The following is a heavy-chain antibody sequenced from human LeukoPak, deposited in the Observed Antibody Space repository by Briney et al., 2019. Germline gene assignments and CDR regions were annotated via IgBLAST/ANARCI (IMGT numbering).Heavy chain of an antibody. D-gene: IGHD3-22*01. CDR3: ARARDYYDSSGRRDAFDI. J-gene: IGHJ3*02. Sequence: PSQTLSLTCTVSGGSISSGAYYWSWIRQHPGKGLEWIGYIYHSGSTYYNPPLKSRLTISVEMSKNQLSLKLSSVTAADTAMYYCARARDYYDSSGRRDAFDIWGQGTMVTVSS. CDR2: IYHSGST. V-gene: IGHV4-31*03. CDR1: GGSISSGAYY.